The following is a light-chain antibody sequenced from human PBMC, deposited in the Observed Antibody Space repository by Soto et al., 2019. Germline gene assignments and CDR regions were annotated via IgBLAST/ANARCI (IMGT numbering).Light chain of an antibody. CDR3: QHYDNTPPSVT. CDR2: DAS. V-gene: IGKV3D-11*01. Sequence: EIVLTQSPATLSLSPGERATLSCRASQGVSSYLAWYQQKPGQAPRLLIYDASNRATGIPARFSGSGPGTDFTLTISSLEPEDFAVYYCQHYDNTPPSVTFGPGTKVDIK. J-gene: IGKJ3*01. CDR1: QGVSSY.